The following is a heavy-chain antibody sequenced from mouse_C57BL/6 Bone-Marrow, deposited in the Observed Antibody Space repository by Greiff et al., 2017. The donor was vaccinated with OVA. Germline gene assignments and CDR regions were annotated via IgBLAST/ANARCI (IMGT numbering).Heavy chain of an antibody. CDR1: GYTFTDYN. CDR3: ASSDGSSPYWYFDV. J-gene: IGHJ1*03. Sequence: EVQLQQSGPELVKPGASVKMSCKASGYTFTDYNMHWVKQSHGKSLEWIGYINPNNGGTSYNQKFKGKATLTVNKSSSTAYMELRSLTSEDSAVYYCASSDGSSPYWYFDVWGTGTTVTVSS. V-gene: IGHV1-22*01. CDR2: INPNNGGT. D-gene: IGHD1-1*01.